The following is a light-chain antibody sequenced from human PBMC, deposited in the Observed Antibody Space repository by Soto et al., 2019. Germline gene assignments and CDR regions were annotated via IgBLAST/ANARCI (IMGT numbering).Light chain of an antibody. CDR2: DVS. CDR3: SSFTSSTTQV. CDR1: SSDVGGYDY. V-gene: IGLV2-14*01. Sequence: QSALTQPASVSGSPGQSITISCTGSSSDVGGYDYVSWYQQYPGKAPKLMIYDVSNRPSGVSNRFSGSKSGNTASLTISGLQADDEADYYCSSFTSSTTQVFGTGTKVTVL. J-gene: IGLJ1*01.